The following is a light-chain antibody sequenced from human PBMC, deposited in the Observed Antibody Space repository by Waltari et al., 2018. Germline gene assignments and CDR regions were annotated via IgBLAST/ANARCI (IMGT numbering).Light chain of an antibody. Sequence: DIQMTQSPSSISASVGDSVTMTCRASQGIGSWLAWYQQKPGKAPKLLIYGASTLQSGVPSRFSGSGSWTDFILTISSLQPEDFATYYCQQANSLVSTFSPGTKVDVK. CDR3: QQANSLVST. V-gene: IGKV1-12*01. CDR2: GAS. CDR1: QGIGSW. J-gene: IGKJ3*01.